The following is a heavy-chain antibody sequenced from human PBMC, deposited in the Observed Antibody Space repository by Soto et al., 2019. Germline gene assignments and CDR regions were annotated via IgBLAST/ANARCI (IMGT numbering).Heavy chain of an antibody. V-gene: IGHV1-69*01. Sequence: QVQLVQSGAEVKKPGSSVKVSCKASGGTFSSYAISWVRQAPGQGLEWMGGIIPIFGTANYAQKFQGRVTITADESTSTAYMELSSLRSEDTAVYYCARDREECSSTRCYHGFDPWGQGHLVTVSS. CDR3: ARDREECSSTRCYHGFDP. J-gene: IGHJ5*02. D-gene: IGHD2-2*01. CDR2: IIPIFGTA. CDR1: GGTFSSYA.